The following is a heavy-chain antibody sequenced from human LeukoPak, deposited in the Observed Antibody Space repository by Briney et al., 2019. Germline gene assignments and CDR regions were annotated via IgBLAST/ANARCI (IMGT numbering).Heavy chain of an antibody. J-gene: IGHJ4*02. CDR3: ARCDSKDYYFDY. CDR1: GYTFTSYD. CDR2: MNPNSGNT. D-gene: IGHD2-21*02. V-gene: IGHV1-8*03. Sequence: ASVKVSCKASGYTFTSYDINWVRQATGQGLEWMGWMNPNSGNTGYAQKFQGRVTITRNTSISTAYMELSSLRSEDTAVYYCARCDSKDYYFDYWGQGTLVTVSS.